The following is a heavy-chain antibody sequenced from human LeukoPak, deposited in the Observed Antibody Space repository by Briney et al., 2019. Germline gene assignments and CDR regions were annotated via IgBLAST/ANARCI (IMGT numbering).Heavy chain of an antibody. J-gene: IGHJ4*02. CDR2: ISSDGSNK. D-gene: IGHD3-10*01. Sequence: GGSLRLSCAASGFTFNTYAMHWVRQAPGKGLEWVAVISSDGSNKYHTDSVKGRFTISKDNAKNSLYLQMNSLRAEDTAVYYCASSDYYGSGGAQDYWGQGTLVTVSS. CDR1: GFTFNTYA. V-gene: IGHV3-30-3*01. CDR3: ASSDYYGSGGAQDY.